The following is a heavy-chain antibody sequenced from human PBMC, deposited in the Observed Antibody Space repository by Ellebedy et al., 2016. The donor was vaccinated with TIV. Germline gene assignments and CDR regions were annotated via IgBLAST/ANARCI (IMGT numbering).Heavy chain of an antibody. V-gene: IGHV3-7*01. CDR3: ARGYLENSFDH. Sequence: GGSLRLSXAASGFSFSSYWMSWVRQAPGKGLEWVANIKQDGSEKNYVDSVKGRFIISTDRATNSLYLQMNSLTDEDTAVYFCARGYLENSFDHWGQGTLVTVSS. CDR2: IKQDGSEK. J-gene: IGHJ4*02. D-gene: IGHD1-26*01. CDR1: GFSFSSYW.